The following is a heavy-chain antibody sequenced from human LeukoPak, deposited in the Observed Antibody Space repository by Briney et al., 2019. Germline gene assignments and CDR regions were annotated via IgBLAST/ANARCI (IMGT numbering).Heavy chain of an antibody. CDR1: GFTFSSYW. Sequence: GGSLRLSCAASGFTFSSYWMSWLRQAPGKGLEGVANLKQDGSEKYYVGSVKGRFTISRDNAKNSLYLQMNSLRAEDTAVYYCAREDSSGYANFDYWGQGTLVTVSS. V-gene: IGHV3-7*01. D-gene: IGHD3-22*01. J-gene: IGHJ4*02. CDR2: LKQDGSEK. CDR3: AREDSSGYANFDY.